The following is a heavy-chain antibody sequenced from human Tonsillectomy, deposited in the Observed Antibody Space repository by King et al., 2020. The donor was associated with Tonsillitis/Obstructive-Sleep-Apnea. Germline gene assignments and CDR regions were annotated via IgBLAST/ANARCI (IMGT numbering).Heavy chain of an antibody. CDR1: GFSLSTAGVG. CDR2: IYWDDDK. D-gene: IGHD4-11*01. Sequence: TLKESGPTLVKPTQTLTLTCTFSGFSLSTAGVGVGWIRQPPGEALEWLALIYWDDDKRYSPSLKSRLTITKDTSKNQVVLTMINVDPVDTATYYCAHTMTTITDFDYWGQGTLVTVSS. V-gene: IGHV2-5*02. CDR3: AHTMTTITDFDY. J-gene: IGHJ4*02.